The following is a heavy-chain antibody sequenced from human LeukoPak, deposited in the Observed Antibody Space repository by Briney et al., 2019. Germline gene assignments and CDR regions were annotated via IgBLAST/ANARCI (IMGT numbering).Heavy chain of an antibody. Sequence: PGGSLRLSCAASGFTFSSYSMNWVRQAPGKGLEWVAVIWYDGSNKYYADSVKGRFTISRDNSKNTLYLQMNSLRAEDTAVYYCARVRGGSGSYYPARGAFDIWGQGTMVTVSS. D-gene: IGHD3-10*01. CDR2: IWYDGSNK. CDR1: GFTFSSYS. V-gene: IGHV3-33*08. J-gene: IGHJ3*02. CDR3: ARVRGGSGSYYPARGAFDI.